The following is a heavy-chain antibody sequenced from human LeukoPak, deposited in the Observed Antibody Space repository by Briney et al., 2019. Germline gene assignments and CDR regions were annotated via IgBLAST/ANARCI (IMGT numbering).Heavy chain of an antibody. CDR3: VKDTLNSVPSTVTTPDLDY. CDR1: GLTYRNYA. CDR2: ISCNGGST. Sequence: RGGSLRLSCSASGLTYRNYAMHWARQAPGKGLEYVSDISCNGGSTYYADAVKGRFTTSRDNSKNTLYLQISSLRADDSAVYYCVKDTLNSVPSTVTTPDLDYWGQGTLVSVSS. J-gene: IGHJ4*02. D-gene: IGHD4-17*01. V-gene: IGHV3-64D*09.